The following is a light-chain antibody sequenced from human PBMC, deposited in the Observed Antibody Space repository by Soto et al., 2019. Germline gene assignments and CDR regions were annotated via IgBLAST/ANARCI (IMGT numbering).Light chain of an antibody. J-gene: IGLJ2*01. CDR2: DVS. CDR3: SSYTSSSTSVV. Sequence: QSVLTQPASVSGSPGQSITISCTGTSSDVCTYNYVSWYQQHPGKAPKLMIYDVSYRPSGVSDRFSGSKSGNTASLTISGLQAEDEADYYCSSYTSSSTSVVFGGGTKLTVL. V-gene: IGLV2-14*01. CDR1: SSDVCTYNY.